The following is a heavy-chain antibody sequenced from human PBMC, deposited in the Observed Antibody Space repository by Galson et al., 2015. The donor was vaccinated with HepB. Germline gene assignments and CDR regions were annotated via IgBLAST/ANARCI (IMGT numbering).Heavy chain of an antibody. V-gene: IGHV3-30*03. J-gene: IGHJ6*02. CDR1: GFIFSSYG. CDR3: VKKITSYGMDV. CDR2: ISNDGSNK. Sequence: SLRLSCAASGFIFSSYGMYWVRQAPGKGLEWVAVISNDGSNKDYADSVKGRFTISRDNSKNTMYLQMDSLRAEDTAVYYCVKKITSYGMDVWGQGTTVTVSS. D-gene: IGHD3-16*01.